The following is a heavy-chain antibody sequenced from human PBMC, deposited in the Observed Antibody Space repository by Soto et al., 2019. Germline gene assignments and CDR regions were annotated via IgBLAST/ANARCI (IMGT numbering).Heavy chain of an antibody. CDR1: GGSISSGGYY. J-gene: IGHJ6*02. Sequence: QVQLQESGPGLVKPSQTLSLTCTVSGGSISSGGYYWYWIRQHPGTGLEWIGYIYYSGTTYYNPSLKSRVTISVDTSKDQFSLKLSSVTAADTAVYYCAASCVACGVFNYYGMDVWGQGTTVTVSS. CDR2: IYYSGTT. CDR3: AASCVACGVFNYYGMDV. D-gene: IGHD2-8*01. V-gene: IGHV4-31*03.